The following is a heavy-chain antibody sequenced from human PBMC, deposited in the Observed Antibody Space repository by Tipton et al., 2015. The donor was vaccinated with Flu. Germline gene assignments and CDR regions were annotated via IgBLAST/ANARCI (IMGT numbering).Heavy chain of an antibody. V-gene: IGHV1-46*01. CDR2: INPSGDSN. CDR1: GYIFTSYY. CDR3: ARDKTCGTDLCGLDH. J-gene: IGHJ4*02. Sequence: QLVQSGAEVKKPGASVKVSCKASGYIFTSYYIHWVRQAPGQGLEWMGLINPSGDSNGHARRFQGRLSMTRDTSTSTFYMELSSLRSDDTAVYYCARDKTCGTDLCGLDHWGQGTLVTVSS. D-gene: IGHD2-21*01.